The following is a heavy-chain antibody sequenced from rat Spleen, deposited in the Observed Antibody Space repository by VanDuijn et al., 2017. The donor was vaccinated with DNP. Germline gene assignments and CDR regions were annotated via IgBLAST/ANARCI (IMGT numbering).Heavy chain of an antibody. J-gene: IGHJ2*01. Sequence: EVKLVESGGGLVQPGRSLKLSCAVSGFNFYDYWMAWVRQAPAKGLEWIGEINQGSGTINYIPSLKDKFTISRDNAQNTLYLQMNKLGYEDKAIYYCAKGPNYGGWNDYFDYWGQGVMVTVSS. D-gene: IGHD1-11*01. CDR2: INQGSGTI. CDR1: GFNFYDYW. CDR3: AKGPNYGGWNDYFDY. V-gene: IGHV4-2*01.